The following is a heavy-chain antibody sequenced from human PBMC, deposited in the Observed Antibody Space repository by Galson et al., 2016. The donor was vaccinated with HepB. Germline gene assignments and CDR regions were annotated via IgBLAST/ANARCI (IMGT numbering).Heavy chain of an antibody. D-gene: IGHD2-8*02. Sequence: SLRLSCAASGFTFSSYAMHWVRQAPGKGLEWVALILNDGSQRYYADSVKGRFTISKDDSKNTLYLQMNSLRAEDTALYYCARDFGLGVLVRNDYFDYWGQGTLVTVSS. J-gene: IGHJ4*02. V-gene: IGHV3-30*04. CDR1: GFTFSSYA. CDR2: ILNDGSQR. CDR3: ARDFGLGVLVRNDYFDY.